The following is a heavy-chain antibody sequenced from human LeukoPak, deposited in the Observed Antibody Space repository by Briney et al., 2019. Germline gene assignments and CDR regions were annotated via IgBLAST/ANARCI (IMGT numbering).Heavy chain of an antibody. V-gene: IGHV3-23*01. J-gene: IGHJ4*02. D-gene: IGHD3-22*01. Sequence: AGGSLRLSCAASGFTFSSYAMSWVRQAPGKGLEWVSSIGSGGSTYYADSGRGRFTISRDNSKNTLYLQMNTLRAEDRAVYYCARRGYDTSGPRYFFAYWGQGTLVTVSS. CDR1: GFTFSSYA. CDR2: IGSGGST. CDR3: ARRGYDTSGPRYFFAY.